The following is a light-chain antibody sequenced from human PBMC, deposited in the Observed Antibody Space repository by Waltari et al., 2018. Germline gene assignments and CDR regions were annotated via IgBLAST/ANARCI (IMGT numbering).Light chain of an antibody. CDR3: QQYFYVPWT. V-gene: IGKV4-1*01. J-gene: IGKJ1*01. CDR1: QGVFFTSKKKNL. CDR2: DSS. Sequence: TQSSDSLAVSLGERATINCKSSQGVFFTSKKKNLLAWYQQKPGQPPRLRISDSSTRESGVPDRFRGSGSGTDFTLTIASLQAEDVAVYYCQQYFYVPWTFGQGTKVEIK.